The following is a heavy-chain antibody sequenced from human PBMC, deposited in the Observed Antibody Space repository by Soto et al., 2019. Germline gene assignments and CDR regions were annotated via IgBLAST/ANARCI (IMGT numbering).Heavy chain of an antibody. CDR2: ISSSGSTI. V-gene: IGHV3-11*01. J-gene: IGHJ4*02. Sequence: GGSLRLSCAASGFTFSDYDMSWIRRAPGKGLEWVSYISSSGSTIYYADSVKGRFTISRDNAKNSLYLQMSSLRAEDTAVYYCARDFIRGYCSSTSCYVPYYFDYWGQGTLVTVSS. CDR1: GFTFSDYD. CDR3: ARDFIRGYCSSTSCYVPYYFDY. D-gene: IGHD2-2*01.